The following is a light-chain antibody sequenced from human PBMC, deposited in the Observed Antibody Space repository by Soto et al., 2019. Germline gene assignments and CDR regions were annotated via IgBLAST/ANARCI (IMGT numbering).Light chain of an antibody. CDR2: GNS. J-gene: IGLJ3*02. CDR3: QSYDSSLSGWV. CDR1: SSNIGASSD. V-gene: IGLV1-40*01. Sequence: QSVLTQPPSVSVAPGQRVTISCTGSSSNIGASSDVPWYQQLPGTAPKLLIYGNSNRPSGVPDRFSGSKSGTSASLAITGLQAEDEADYYCQSYDSSLSGWVFGGGTKLTVL.